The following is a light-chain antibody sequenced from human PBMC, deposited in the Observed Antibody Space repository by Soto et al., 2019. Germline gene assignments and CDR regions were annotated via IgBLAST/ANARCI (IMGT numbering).Light chain of an antibody. V-gene: IGKV1-6*01. J-gene: IGKJ4*01. CDR3: LQDYHYPLT. CDR2: GAS. Sequence: AIQMTQSPSSLSASVGDRVTITCRASQGIRNDLGWYQQKPGKPPKLLIYGASSLQSGLPSRFSGSGSGTDFTLTISSLQPEDFATYYCLQDYHYPLTFGGGTKVAIK. CDR1: QGIRND.